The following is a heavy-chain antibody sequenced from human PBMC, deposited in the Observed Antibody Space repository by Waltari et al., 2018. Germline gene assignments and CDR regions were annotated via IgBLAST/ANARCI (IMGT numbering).Heavy chain of an antibody. CDR2: IYYSGST. CDR1: GVSIRSYY. CDR3: ARVLPPPLYYFDY. J-gene: IGHJ4*02. V-gene: IGHV4-59*01. Sequence: QVQLQESGPGLVKPSETLSLTCTVPGVSIRSYYWIWIRQPPGKGLEWIGYIYYSGSTNYNPSLKSRVTISVDTSKNQFSLKLSSVTAADTAVYYCARVLPPPLYYFDYWGQGTLVTVSS.